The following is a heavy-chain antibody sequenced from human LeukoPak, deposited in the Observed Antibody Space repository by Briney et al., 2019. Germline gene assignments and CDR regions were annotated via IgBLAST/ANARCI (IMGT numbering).Heavy chain of an antibody. J-gene: IGHJ4*02. CDR1: GFTFSDYY. D-gene: IGHD3-10*01. CDR3: ARDAMVRGVISRWDY. CDR2: ISSSGSTI. V-gene: IGHV3-11*04. Sequence: GGSLRLSCAASGFTFSDYYMSWIRQAPGKGLEWVSYISSSGSTIYYADSVKGRFTISRDNAKNSLYLQMNSLRADDTAVYYCARDAMVRGVISRWDYWGQGTLVTVSS.